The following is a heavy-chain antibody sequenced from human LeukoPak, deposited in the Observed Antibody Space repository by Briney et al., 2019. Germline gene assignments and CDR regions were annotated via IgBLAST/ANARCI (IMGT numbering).Heavy chain of an antibody. CDR2: IYYSGST. Sequence: PSETLSLTCTVSGGSVSSGSYYWSWIRQPPGNGLEWIGYIYYSGSTNYNPSLKSRVTISVDTSKNQFSLKLSSVTAADTAVYYCARDFRIAAAFDYWGQGTLVTVSS. CDR1: GGSVSSGSYY. CDR3: ARDFRIAAAFDY. V-gene: IGHV4-61*01. D-gene: IGHD6-13*01. J-gene: IGHJ4*02.